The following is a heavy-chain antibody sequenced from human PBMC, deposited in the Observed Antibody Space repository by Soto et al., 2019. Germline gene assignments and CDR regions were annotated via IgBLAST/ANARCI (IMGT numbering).Heavy chain of an antibody. J-gene: IGHJ4*02. CDR3: ARDHPFDYYGSGSYYNANGYYFDY. CDR2: ISAYNGNT. CDR1: GYTFTSYG. D-gene: IGHD3-10*01. Sequence: GASVKVSCKASGYTFTSYGISWVRQAPGQGIEWMGWISAYNGNTNYAQKLQGRVTMTTDTSTSTAYMELRSLRSDDTAVYYCARDHPFDYYGSGSYYNANGYYFDYWGQGTLVTVSS. V-gene: IGHV1-18*01.